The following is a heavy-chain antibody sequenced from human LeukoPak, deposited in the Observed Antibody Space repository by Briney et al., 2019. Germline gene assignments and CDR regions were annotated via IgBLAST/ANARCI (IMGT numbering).Heavy chain of an antibody. CDR2: VWFDGSTE. J-gene: IGHJ4*02. CDR1: GFTFRDYG. V-gene: IGHV3-33*01. D-gene: IGHD1-1*01. CDR3: ARASANDGC. Sequence: GMSLRLSCEASGFTFRDYGMHWVRQAPGKGLEWVAVVWFDGSTERYAGSVKGRFTIYRDNFNNILYLQMNSLRAEDTAVYYCARASANDGCWGQGTLVTVSS.